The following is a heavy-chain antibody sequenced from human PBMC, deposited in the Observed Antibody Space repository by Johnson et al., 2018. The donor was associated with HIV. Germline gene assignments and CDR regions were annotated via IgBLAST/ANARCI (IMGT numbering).Heavy chain of an antibody. V-gene: IGHV3-23*04. J-gene: IGHJ3*01. Sequence: EVQLVESGGGVVQPGGSLRFSCAVSEFSVRTNSMIWVRQAPGKGLEYVSAISGSGGSTYYADFVKGRFTISRDNSKNTLYLQMHLLRAEDTAIFYCAKGSYFHSSGYYFGHAIDVWGHGTMVAVSS. CDR3: AKGSYFHSSGYYFGHAIDV. CDR1: EFSVRTNS. CDR2: ISGSGGST. D-gene: IGHD3-22*01.